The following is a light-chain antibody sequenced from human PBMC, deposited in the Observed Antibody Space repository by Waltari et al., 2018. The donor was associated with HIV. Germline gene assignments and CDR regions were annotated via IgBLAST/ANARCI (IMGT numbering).Light chain of an antibody. CDR1: TPNIGSNY. V-gene: IGLV1-47*01. Sequence: QTVLTQPPSASGTPGQGVILPCSGSTPNIGSNYVYWYRQLPGTAPKPRISRNNQRPSGVPDRFSGSKSATSASLAISGLRSDDEADYYCSTWDDSLSGWVFGGGTKLTVL. CDR2: RNN. J-gene: IGLJ3*02. CDR3: STWDDSLSGWV.